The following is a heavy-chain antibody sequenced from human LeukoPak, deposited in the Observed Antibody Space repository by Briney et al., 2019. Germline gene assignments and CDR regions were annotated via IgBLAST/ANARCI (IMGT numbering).Heavy chain of an antibody. Sequence: SETLSLTCAVYGGSFSGYYWGWIRQPPGKGLEWIGEINHSGSTNYNPSLKSRVTISVDTSKNQFSLKLSSVTAADTAVYYCARHKVYIAVAGHFDYWGQGTLVTVSS. CDR2: INHSGST. D-gene: IGHD6-19*01. J-gene: IGHJ4*02. CDR3: ARHKVYIAVAGHFDY. CDR1: GGSFSGYY. V-gene: IGHV4-34*01.